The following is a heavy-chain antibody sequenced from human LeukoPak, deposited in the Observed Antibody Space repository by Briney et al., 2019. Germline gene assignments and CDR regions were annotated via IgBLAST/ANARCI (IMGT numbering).Heavy chain of an antibody. J-gene: IGHJ3*02. Sequence: GGSLRLSCAASGFTFSSYAMSWVRQAPGKGLEWVSAISGSGGSTYYADSVKGRFTISRDNSKNTLYLQMNSLRAEDTAVYYCAKDLWPHYYGSGTDAFDIWGQRTMVTVSS. V-gene: IGHV3-23*01. CDR1: GFTFSSYA. CDR2: ISGSGGST. CDR3: AKDLWPHYYGSGTDAFDI. D-gene: IGHD3-10*01.